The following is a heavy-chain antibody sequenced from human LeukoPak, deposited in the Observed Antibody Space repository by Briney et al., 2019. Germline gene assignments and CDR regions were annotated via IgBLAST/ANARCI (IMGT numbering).Heavy chain of an antibody. CDR1: GFTFSNYW. J-gene: IGHJ4*02. D-gene: IGHD3-3*02. V-gene: IGHV3-7*01. CDR3: ARDPGFSSFDY. CDR2: INQDGSVK. Sequence: GGSLRLSCAVSGFTFSNYWVTWVRQTPGKGLEFVANINQDGSVKNYVGSVKGRLTISRDNAKNSLYLQMGSLRVDDTAIYYCARDPGFSSFDYWGQGTLVTVSS.